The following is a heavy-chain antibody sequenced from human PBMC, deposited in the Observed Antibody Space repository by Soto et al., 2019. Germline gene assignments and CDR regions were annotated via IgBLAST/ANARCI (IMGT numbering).Heavy chain of an antibody. J-gene: IGHJ4*02. CDR3: ASWYSSTWSNFDN. CDR1: GGSVSSGNYY. D-gene: IGHD6-13*01. Sequence: PSETLSLTCTVSGGSVSSGNYYWNWIRQPPGKRLEWIGYMHYSGSTNYNPSLKSRVTISVDTSKNQFSLKLSSVTAADTAVYYCASWYSSTWSNFDNWGQGILVTVSS. V-gene: IGHV4-61*01. CDR2: MHYSGST.